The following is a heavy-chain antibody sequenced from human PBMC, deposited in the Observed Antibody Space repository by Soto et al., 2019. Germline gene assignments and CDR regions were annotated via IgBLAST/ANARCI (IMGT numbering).Heavy chain of an antibody. CDR1: GGTFNNYV. V-gene: IGHV1-69*06. CDR2: IIPIFGTP. D-gene: IGHD2-2*01. J-gene: IGHJ4*02. CDR3: AVRCDGTNCLDHFAY. Sequence: QVQLVQSGAEVKKPGSSVKVSCRASGGTFNNYVINWVRQAPGQGLEWMAGIIPIFGTPNYAQKFQGRVTITADKSTSTAYMELNSLRSEDTAVYYCAVRCDGTNCLDHFAYWGQGTLVTVSS.